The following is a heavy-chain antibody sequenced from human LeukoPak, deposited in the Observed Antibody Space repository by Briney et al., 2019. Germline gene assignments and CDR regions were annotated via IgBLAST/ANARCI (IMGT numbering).Heavy chain of an antibody. CDR1: GFTFSSYE. CDR3: ARETRVRWTDY. CDR2: ISSSGSTI. D-gene: IGHD5-24*01. J-gene: IGHJ4*02. V-gene: IGHV3-48*03. Sequence: QTGGSLRLSCAASGFTFSSYEMNWVRQAPGKGLEWVSFISSSGSTIYYADSVKGRFTISRDNAKNSMYLQMNSLRAEDTAVYYCARETRVRWTDYWGQGILVTVSS.